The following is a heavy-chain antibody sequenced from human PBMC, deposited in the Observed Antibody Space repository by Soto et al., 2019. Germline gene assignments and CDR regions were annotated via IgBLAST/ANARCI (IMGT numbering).Heavy chain of an antibody. J-gene: IGHJ6*02. CDR3: ARGQSSSGYPSYYYYGMDG. CDR2: INPNSGGT. D-gene: IGHD6-13*01. Sequence: ASVKVSCKASGYTFTGYYMHWVRQAPGQGLEWMGWINPNSGGTNYAQKFQGWVTMTRDTSISTAYMELSRLRSDDTAVYYCARGQSSSGYPSYYYYGMDGWGQGTTVTVSS. V-gene: IGHV1-2*04. CDR1: GYTFTGYY.